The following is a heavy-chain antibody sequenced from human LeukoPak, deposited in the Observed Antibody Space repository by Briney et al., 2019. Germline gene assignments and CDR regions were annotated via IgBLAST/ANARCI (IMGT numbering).Heavy chain of an antibody. CDR3: AREFYYDSSPFDY. CDR2: ISSSGSTI. CDR1: GFTFSSYE. J-gene: IGHJ4*02. D-gene: IGHD3-22*01. V-gene: IGHV3-48*03. Sequence: GGSLRLSCAASGFTFSSYEMNWVRQAPGKGLEWVSSISSSGSTIYYADSVKGRFTISRDNAKNSLYLQMNSLRAEDTAVYYCAREFYYDSSPFDYWGQGTLVTVSS.